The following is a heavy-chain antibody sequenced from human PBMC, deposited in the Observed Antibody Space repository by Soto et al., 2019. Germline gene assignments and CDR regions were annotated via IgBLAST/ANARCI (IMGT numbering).Heavy chain of an antibody. D-gene: IGHD1-26*01. CDR1: GFTFSDHY. CDR3: ARESGKGAYFDY. J-gene: IGHJ4*01. CDR2: IRNKANSYTT. V-gene: IGHV3-72*01. Sequence: EVQLVESGGGLVQPGGSQRLSCAASGFTFSDHYMDWVRQAPGKGLEWVGRIRNKANSYTTDYAASVKGRFTISRDDSKDSLYLQMNSLKTEDTAIYYSARESGKGAYFDYWGHGTLATVSS.